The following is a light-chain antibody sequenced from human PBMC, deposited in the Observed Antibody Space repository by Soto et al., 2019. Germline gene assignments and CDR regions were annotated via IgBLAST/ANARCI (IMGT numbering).Light chain of an antibody. CDR3: QHDNSYPWT. CDR2: HAS. V-gene: IGKV1-5*01. Sequence: DIQMTQSPSTLSASIGDRVTITCRASQTINNWLAWYQQKPGKAPNLLIYHASNLETGVPSRFSDSAFGTEFTLTISSLLPDDFSTYYCQHDNSYPWTFGHGTKVEIK. CDR1: QTINNW. J-gene: IGKJ1*01.